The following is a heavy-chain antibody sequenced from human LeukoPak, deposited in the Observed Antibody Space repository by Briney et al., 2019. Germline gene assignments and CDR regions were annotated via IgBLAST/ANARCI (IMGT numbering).Heavy chain of an antibody. CDR3: ATDQVLGKYYYDSSGYRRHYT. Sequence: ASVKVSCKVSGYTLTELSMHWVRQAPGKGLEWVGGFDPEDGETIYAQKFQGRVTMTEDTSTDTAYMEPSSLRSEDTAVYYCATDQVLGKYYYDSSGYRRHYTWGQGTLVTVSS. J-gene: IGHJ5*02. CDR1: GYTLTELS. CDR2: FDPEDGET. V-gene: IGHV1-24*01. D-gene: IGHD3-22*01.